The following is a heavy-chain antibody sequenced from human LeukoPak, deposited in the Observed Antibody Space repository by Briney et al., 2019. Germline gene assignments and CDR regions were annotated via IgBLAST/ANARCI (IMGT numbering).Heavy chain of an antibody. Sequence: PSETLSLTCTVSGGSISSGSYYWSWIRQPAGKGLEWIGRIYTSGSTNYNPSLKSRVTISVDTSKNQFSLKLSSVTAADTAVYYCARDSADDYYYYYMDVWGKGTTVTVSS. CDR3: ARDSADDYYYYYMDV. J-gene: IGHJ6*03. CDR1: GGSISSGSYY. D-gene: IGHD3-10*01. V-gene: IGHV4-61*02. CDR2: IYTSGST.